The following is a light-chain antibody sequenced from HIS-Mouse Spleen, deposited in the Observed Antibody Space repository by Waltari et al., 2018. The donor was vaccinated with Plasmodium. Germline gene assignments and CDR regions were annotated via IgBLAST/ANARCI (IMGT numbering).Light chain of an antibody. V-gene: IGKV3-20*01. Sequence: EIVLTQSPGTLSLSPGERATLSCRASQSVSSSYLAWYQQKPGQAPRLLIHGASSRATGIPDRVSGSGSGTDFTLTISRLEPEDFAVYYCQQYGSSPPTFGPGTKVDIK. CDR1: QSVSSSY. J-gene: IGKJ3*01. CDR2: GAS. CDR3: QQYGSSPPT.